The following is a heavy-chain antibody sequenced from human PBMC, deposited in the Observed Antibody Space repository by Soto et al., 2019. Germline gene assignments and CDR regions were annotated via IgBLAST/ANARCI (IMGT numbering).Heavy chain of an antibody. CDR3: ATHPGIVGTPLPFDY. J-gene: IGHJ4*02. V-gene: IGHV3-30*03. D-gene: IGHD1-26*01. CDR1: GFTFSSYG. Sequence: GGSLRLSCAASGFTFSSYGMHWVRQAPGKGLEWVAVISYDGNNKYYADSVKGRFTISRDISKNTLYLQMNSLRAEDTALYYCATHPGIVGTPLPFDYWGQGTLVTVSS. CDR2: ISYDGNNK.